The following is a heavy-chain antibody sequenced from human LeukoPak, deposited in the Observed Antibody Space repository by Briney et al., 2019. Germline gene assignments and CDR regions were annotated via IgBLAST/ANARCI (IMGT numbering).Heavy chain of an antibody. CDR3: ARGIGYGNYTNYFDY. CDR2: INHSGST. V-gene: IGHV4-34*01. J-gene: IGHJ4*02. D-gene: IGHD5-12*01. CDR1: GGSFSGYY. Sequence: SETPSLTCAVYGGSFSGYYWSWIRQPPGKGLEWIGEINHSGSTNYNPSLKSRVTISVDTSKNQFSLKLSSVTAADTAVYYCARGIGYGNYTNYFDYWGQGTLVTVSS.